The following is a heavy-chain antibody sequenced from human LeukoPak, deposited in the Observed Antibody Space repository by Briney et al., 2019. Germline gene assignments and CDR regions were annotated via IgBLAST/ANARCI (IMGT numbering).Heavy chain of an antibody. Sequence: PGGSLRLSCAASGFTFSSYAMHWVRQAPGKGLEWVAVISYDGSNKYNADSVKGRFTISRDNSKNTLYLQMNSLRAEDTAVYYCARLHCRYYYYYGMDVWGQGTTVTVSS. CDR2: ISYDGSNK. V-gene: IGHV3-30-3*01. CDR1: GFTFSSYA. J-gene: IGHJ6*02. D-gene: IGHD2-15*01. CDR3: ARLHCRYYYYYGMDV.